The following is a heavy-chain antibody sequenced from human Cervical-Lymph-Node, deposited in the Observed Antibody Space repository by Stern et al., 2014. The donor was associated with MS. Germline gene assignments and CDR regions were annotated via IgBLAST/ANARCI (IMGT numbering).Heavy chain of an antibody. Sequence: QVQLQESGPGLVKPSQTLSLTCTVSGGSISTGGYFWSWIRQHPGKGLEWIGFIYHSGSTHYNPSLKSRVTISADTSKNQLSLHLSSVTAADTAVYYCARKGAIVPAAIENWFDSWGQGTLVTVSS. CDR3: ARKGAIVPAAIENWFDS. J-gene: IGHJ5*01. V-gene: IGHV4-31*03. D-gene: IGHD2-2*01. CDR2: IYHSGST. CDR1: GGSISTGGYF.